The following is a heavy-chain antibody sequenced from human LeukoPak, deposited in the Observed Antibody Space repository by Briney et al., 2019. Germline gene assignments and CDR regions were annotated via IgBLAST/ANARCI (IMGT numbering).Heavy chain of an antibody. Sequence: GESLKISCKGSGYSFSSYWIGRVRQMPGKGPEWMVIIYPADSDIKYGPSFEGQVSISADKSNNTAYLQWSSLKASDIAIYYCARRSSSGGYYFDYWGQGTLVTVSS. CDR3: ARRSSSGGYYFDY. J-gene: IGHJ4*02. D-gene: IGHD3-16*01. CDR1: GYSFSSYW. V-gene: IGHV5-51*01. CDR2: IYPADSDI.